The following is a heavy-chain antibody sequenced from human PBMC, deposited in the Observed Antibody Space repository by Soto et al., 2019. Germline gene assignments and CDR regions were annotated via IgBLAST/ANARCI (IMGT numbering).Heavy chain of an antibody. CDR1: GDSISSYY. D-gene: IGHD2-2*01. CDR3: ARGCSSTTCPFDY. Sequence: QVQLQESGPGLVKPSETLSLTCRVSGDSISSYYWSWIRQPPGKGLEWIGYIYYSGSTNYNPSLKSRVTISVDTSKSQFSLKLSSLTAADTAVYYCARGCSSTTCPFDYWGQGALVTVSS. CDR2: IYYSGST. V-gene: IGHV4-59*01. J-gene: IGHJ4*02.